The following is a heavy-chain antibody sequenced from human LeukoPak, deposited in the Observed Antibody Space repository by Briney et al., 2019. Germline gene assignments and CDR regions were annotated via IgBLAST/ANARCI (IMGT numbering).Heavy chain of an antibody. CDR3: ARSGRGAAGTRYISDF. CDR1: GDSISGYY. D-gene: IGHD6-13*01. CDR2: VFSSGTT. V-gene: IGHV4-59*01. Sequence: PSETLSLTCTVSGDSISGYYWSWIRQPPGKGLEWIGYVFSSGTTNYNPSLKGRVTLLADTSKNQFSLELNSVTAADTAVYYCARSGRGAAGTRYISDFWGQGTLVTVSS. J-gene: IGHJ4*02.